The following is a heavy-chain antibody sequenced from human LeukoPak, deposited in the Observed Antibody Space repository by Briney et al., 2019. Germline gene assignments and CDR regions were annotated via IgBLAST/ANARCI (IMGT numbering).Heavy chain of an antibody. Sequence: SQTLSLTCTVSGGSISSGSYYWSWIRQPAGKGLEWIGRIYTSGSTNYNPSLKSRVTISVDTSKNQFSLKLSSATAADTAVYYCARDGYYYYGMDVWGQGTTVTVSS. CDR3: ARDGYYYYGMDV. CDR1: GGSISSGSYY. J-gene: IGHJ6*02. V-gene: IGHV4-61*02. CDR2: IYTSGST.